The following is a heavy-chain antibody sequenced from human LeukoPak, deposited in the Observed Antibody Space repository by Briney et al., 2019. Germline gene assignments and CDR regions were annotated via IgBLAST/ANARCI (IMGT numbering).Heavy chain of an antibody. J-gene: IGHJ4*02. CDR1: GYTFTSYA. V-gene: IGHV1-3*01. D-gene: IGHD3-22*01. CDR3: ASEGVYDSSGYQEYYFDY. Sequence: ASVKVSCKASGYTFTSYAMHWVRQAPGQRLEWMGWINAGNGNTKYSQKFQGRVTITRDTSAGTAYMELSSLRSEDTAMYYCASEGVYDSSGYQEYYFDYWGQGTLVTVSS. CDR2: INAGNGNT.